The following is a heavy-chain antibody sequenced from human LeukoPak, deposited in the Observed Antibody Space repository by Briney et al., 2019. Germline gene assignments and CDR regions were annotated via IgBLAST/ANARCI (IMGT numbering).Heavy chain of an antibody. J-gene: IGHJ3*02. CDR2: ISSSGDYK. CDR3: ARVGTYYYDSSGYPHDAFDI. CDR1: GFTFSSYS. D-gene: IGHD3-22*01. Sequence: GGSLRLSCAASGFTFSSYSMNWVRQAPGKGLEWVSCISSSGDYKYYADLLKGRFTISRDNAKNSLYLQMNSLRAEDTAVYYCARVGTYYYDSSGYPHDAFDIWGQGTMVTVSS. V-gene: IGHV3-21*04.